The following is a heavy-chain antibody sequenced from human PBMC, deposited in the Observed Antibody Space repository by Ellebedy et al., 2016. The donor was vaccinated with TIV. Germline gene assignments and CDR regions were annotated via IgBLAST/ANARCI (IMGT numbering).Heavy chain of an antibody. CDR3: ARGGSYYYENSGYFDS. V-gene: IGHV1-46*04. CDR2: FNPRGGSS. D-gene: IGHD3-22*01. CDR1: GYTFTDYY. J-gene: IGHJ4*02. Sequence: AASVKVSCKASGYTFTDYYIHWVRQAPGQGLEWMGVFNPRGGSSSHTQPLQGRVTMTRDTSTAGMVYMELRSLISEDTAVYYCARGGSYYYENSGYFDSWGQGTLVTVSS.